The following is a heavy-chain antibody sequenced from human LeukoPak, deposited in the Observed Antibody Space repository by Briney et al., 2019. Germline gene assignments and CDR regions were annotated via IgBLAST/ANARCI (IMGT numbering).Heavy chain of an antibody. J-gene: IGHJ4*02. CDR3: ARVRVVVATPFFDY. Sequence: SSETLSLTCTVSGGSISSGGYYWSWIRRHPGKGLEWIGYIYYSGSTYYNPSLKSRVTISVDTSKNQFSLKLSSVTAADTAVYYCARVRVVVATPFFDYWGQGTLVTVSS. V-gene: IGHV4-31*03. D-gene: IGHD2-15*01. CDR2: IYYSGST. CDR1: GGSISSGGYY.